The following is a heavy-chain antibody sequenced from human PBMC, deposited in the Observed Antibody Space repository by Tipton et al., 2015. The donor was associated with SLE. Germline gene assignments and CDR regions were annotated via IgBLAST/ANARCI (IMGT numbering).Heavy chain of an antibody. J-gene: IGHJ4*02. CDR3: ARRLGSSGFDY. D-gene: IGHD3-22*01. Sequence: LRLSCTVSGGSISSYYWSWIRQPPGKGLEWIGYIYYSGSTNYNPSLKSRVTISVDTSKNQFSLKLSSLTAADTAVYYCARRLGSSGFDYWGQGTLVTVSS. CDR1: GGSISSYY. V-gene: IGHV4-59*08. CDR2: IYYSGST.